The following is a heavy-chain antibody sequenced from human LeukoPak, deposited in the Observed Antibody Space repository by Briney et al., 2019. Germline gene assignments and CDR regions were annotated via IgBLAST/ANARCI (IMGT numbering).Heavy chain of an antibody. Sequence: SETLSLTCTVSGGSISSYYWSWIRRPPGKGLEWIGYIYYSGSTNYNPSLKSRVTISVDTSKNQFSLKLSSVTAADTAVYYCARQGSWYGFFDYWGQGTLVTVSS. D-gene: IGHD6-13*01. CDR3: ARQGSWYGFFDY. CDR1: GGSISSYY. J-gene: IGHJ4*02. V-gene: IGHV4-59*08. CDR2: IYYSGST.